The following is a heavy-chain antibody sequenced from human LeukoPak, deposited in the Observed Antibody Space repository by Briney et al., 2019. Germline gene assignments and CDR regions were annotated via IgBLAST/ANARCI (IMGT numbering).Heavy chain of an antibody. J-gene: IGHJ4*02. CDR2: INTYSTNT. D-gene: IGHD6-19*01. Sequence: ASVKVSCKASGYTFTSHGITWVRQAPGQGLEWMGCINTYSTNTNYAQKLQGRVTMTTDTSTSTAYMELRSLRSDDTAVYYCARQAGGYSSGWYQFHFDYWGQGTLVTVSS. V-gene: IGHV1-18*04. CDR1: GYTFTSHG. CDR3: ARQAGGYSSGWYQFHFDY.